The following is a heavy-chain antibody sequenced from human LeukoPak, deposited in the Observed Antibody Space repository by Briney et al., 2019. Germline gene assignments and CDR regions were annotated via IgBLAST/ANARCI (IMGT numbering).Heavy chain of an antibody. D-gene: IGHD6-13*01. CDR1: GGSISSYY. CDR3: ARSAFLVTAPGLYYFDY. V-gene: IGHV4-4*07. CDR2: IYNSGST. J-gene: IGHJ4*02. Sequence: KPSETLSLTCTVSGGSISSYYWSWIRQPAGKGLEWIGHIYNSGSTNYNPSPKGRVTMSVATSKNQFSLHLSSVTAADTAVYYCARSAFLVTAPGLYYFDYWGQGTLVAVSS.